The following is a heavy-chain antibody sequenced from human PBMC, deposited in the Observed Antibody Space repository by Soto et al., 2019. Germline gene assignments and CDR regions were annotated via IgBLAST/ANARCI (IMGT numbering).Heavy chain of an antibody. Sequence: GESLKISCKGSGYSFTRYWIGCVRQMPGKGLEWMGIIYPGDSDTRYSPSFQGQVTISADKSISTAYVQWSSLKASDTAMYYCARPREAGKNYYGVDVWGQGTTVTVS. CDR2: IYPGDSDT. J-gene: IGHJ6*02. CDR3: ARPREAGKNYYGVDV. V-gene: IGHV5-51*01. D-gene: IGHD6-19*01. CDR1: GYSFTRYW.